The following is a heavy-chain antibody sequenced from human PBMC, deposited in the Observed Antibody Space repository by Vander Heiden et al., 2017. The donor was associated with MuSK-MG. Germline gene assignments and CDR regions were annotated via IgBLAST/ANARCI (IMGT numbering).Heavy chain of an antibody. J-gene: IGHJ4*02. CDR2: ISWNGDST. V-gene: IGHV3-20*01. CDR1: GFPFRDYG. D-gene: IGHD2-15*01. Sequence: EVPLVESGGGVVRPGGSLRLSCAAPGFPFRDYGMSWVRQAPGKGLEWVSGISWNGDSTGYADSVKGRFTISRDNAKKSLYLQMNSLRAEDTALYHCARGKGYCSGGSCYLDYWGQGTLVTVSS. CDR3: ARGKGYCSGGSCYLDY.